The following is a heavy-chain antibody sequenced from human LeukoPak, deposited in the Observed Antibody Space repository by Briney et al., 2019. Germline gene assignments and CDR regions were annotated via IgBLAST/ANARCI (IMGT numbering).Heavy chain of an antibody. Sequence: GGSLRLSCAASGFTFSNYWMSWVRQAPGKGLEWVANIKQDGSEKYYVDSVKGRFIISRDNAKNSLYLQMNSLRVEDTAVYYCARDILHYDSSGYFIRYYYYGMDVWGQGTTVTVPS. CDR1: GFTFSNYW. D-gene: IGHD3-22*01. CDR2: IKQDGSEK. V-gene: IGHV3-7*01. J-gene: IGHJ6*02. CDR3: ARDILHYDSSGYFIRYYYYGMDV.